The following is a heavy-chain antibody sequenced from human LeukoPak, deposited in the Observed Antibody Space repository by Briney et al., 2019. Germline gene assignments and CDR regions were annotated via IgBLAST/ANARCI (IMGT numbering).Heavy chain of an antibody. V-gene: IGHV4-59*08. D-gene: IGHD3-22*01. J-gene: IGHJ4*02. CDR1: GGSISSYY. CDR2: IYYSGST. Sequence: SETLSLTCTASGGSISSYYWSWIRQPPGKGLEWIGYIYYSGSTNYNPSLKSRVTISVDTSKNQFSLKLSSVTAADTAVYYCARHADSSGYYYYFDYWGQGTLVTVSS. CDR3: ARHADSSGYYYYFDY.